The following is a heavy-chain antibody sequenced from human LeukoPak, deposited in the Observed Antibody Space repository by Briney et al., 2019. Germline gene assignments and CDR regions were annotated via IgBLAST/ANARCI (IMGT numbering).Heavy chain of an antibody. Sequence: GGSLRLSCAASGFTFSDYYMSWIRQAPGKGLEWVSYISSSGSTIYYADSVKGRFTISRDNAKNSLYLQMNSLRAEDTAVYYCARGGRYCSSTSCYPLDWGQGTLVTVSS. J-gene: IGHJ4*02. CDR1: GFTFSDYY. CDR3: ARGGRYCSSTSCYPLD. CDR2: ISSSGSTI. D-gene: IGHD2-2*01. V-gene: IGHV3-11*04.